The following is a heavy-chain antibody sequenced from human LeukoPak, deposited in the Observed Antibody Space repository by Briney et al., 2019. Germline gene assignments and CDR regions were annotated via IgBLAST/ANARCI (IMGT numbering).Heavy chain of an antibody. J-gene: IGHJ4*02. CDR3: ARKGALGYCSGGSCYRTWYFDY. Sequence: GGSLRLSCAASGFTVSSKYMTWVRQAPGKGLEWVSIIYSGGSTYYADSVKGRFTISRDTSKNTLYLQMNSLRAEDTAVYYCARKGALGYCSGGSCYRTWYFDYWGQGTLVTVSS. CDR2: IYSGGST. CDR1: GFTVSSKY. D-gene: IGHD2-15*01. V-gene: IGHV3-66*01.